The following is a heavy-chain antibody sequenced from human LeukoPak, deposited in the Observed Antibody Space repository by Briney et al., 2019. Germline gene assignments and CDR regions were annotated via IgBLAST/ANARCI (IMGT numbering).Heavy chain of an antibody. CDR3: ASYPRYSSSPPFDY. V-gene: IGHV1-2*02. J-gene: IGHJ4*02. CDR2: INPNTGGT. D-gene: IGHD6-6*01. Sequence: ASVKVSCKASGYTFTGFYMHRVRQAPGQGFEWMGWINPNTGGTNYAQKFQGRVTMTRDTPISTAYMELSGLTSDDTAIYYCASYPRYSSSPPFDYWGQGTLVTVSS. CDR1: GYTFTGFY.